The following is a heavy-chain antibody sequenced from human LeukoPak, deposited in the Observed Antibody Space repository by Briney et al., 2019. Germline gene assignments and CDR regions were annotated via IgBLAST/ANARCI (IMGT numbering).Heavy chain of an antibody. V-gene: IGHV3-33*01. Sequence: PGGSLRLSCEASGFNFRSYGMHWVRQAPGEGLEWVAGIWYDGSNKNYADSVKGRFTISRDNSKNTLYLQMNSLRAEDTAVYYCARDRAAAMEYYYMDVWGKGTTVTVSS. CDR1: GFNFRSYG. CDR3: ARDRAAAMEYYYMDV. CDR2: IWYDGSNK. D-gene: IGHD2-2*01. J-gene: IGHJ6*03.